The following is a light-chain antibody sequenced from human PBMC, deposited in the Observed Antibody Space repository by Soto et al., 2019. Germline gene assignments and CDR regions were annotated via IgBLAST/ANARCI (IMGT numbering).Light chain of an antibody. CDR2: GAF. V-gene: IGKV3-20*01. CDR3: RQYLSLPIT. J-gene: IGKJ5*01. Sequence: IVLTQSSGTRSXAXXXXXXLXXXXSQSISSSYLAWYQQRPGQAPRLLIYGAFNRAAGIPDRFSGSGSGTDFTLTINRVAPEDFAVYYCRQYLSLPITFGQGTRLEI. CDR1: QSISSSY.